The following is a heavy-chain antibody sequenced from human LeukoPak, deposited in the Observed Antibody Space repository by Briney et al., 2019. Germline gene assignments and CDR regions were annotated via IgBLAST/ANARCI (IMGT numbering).Heavy chain of an antibody. V-gene: IGHV4-59*08. J-gene: IGHJ4*02. CDR2: IYYRGST. CDR1: GASISSSY. Sequence: PSETLSLTCTVSGASISSSYWSWIRQPPGKGLEWIGYIYYRGSTVYSPSLKSRVTISVGTSKNQFSLRLSSVTASDTAMYYCASPSAGYTYGPIDSWGQGTLVTVSS. CDR3: ASPSAGYTYGPIDS. D-gene: IGHD5-18*01.